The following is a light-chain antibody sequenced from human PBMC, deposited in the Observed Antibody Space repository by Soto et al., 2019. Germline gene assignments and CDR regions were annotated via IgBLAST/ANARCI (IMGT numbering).Light chain of an antibody. CDR1: QTVGSN. J-gene: IGKJ1*01. Sequence: EIVMTQSPATLSVSPGERITISCRASQTVGSNLAWYQQKPGQAPRLLIYTTSSRATGVPAKFSGSGSGTEFTLNIASLQSEDFVLYYCQQYNSWPRTFGQGTRVEIK. CDR3: QQYNSWPRT. V-gene: IGKV3-15*01. CDR2: TTS.